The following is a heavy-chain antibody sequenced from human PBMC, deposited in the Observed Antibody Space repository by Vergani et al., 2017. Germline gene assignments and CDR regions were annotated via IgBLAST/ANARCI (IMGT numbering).Heavy chain of an antibody. V-gene: IGHV4-39*02. Sequence: QLQLQESGPGLVKPSETLSLTCTVSGGSISSSSYYWGWIRQPPGKGLEWIGSIYYSGSTYYNPSLKSRVTISVDTSKNQFSLKLSSVTAADTAVYYCARDRYSSGSYYFDYWGQGTLVTVSS. J-gene: IGHJ4*02. CDR1: GGSISSSSYY. D-gene: IGHD6-19*01. CDR3: ARDRYSSGSYYFDY. CDR2: IYYSGST.